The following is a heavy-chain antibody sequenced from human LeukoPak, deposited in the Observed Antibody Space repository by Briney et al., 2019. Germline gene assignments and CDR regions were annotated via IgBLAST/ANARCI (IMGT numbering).Heavy chain of an antibody. CDR2: IYYSGST. CDR3: ARDGGGWSPGWNWFDP. J-gene: IGHJ5*02. Sequence: SETLSLTCTVSGGSISSYYWSWIRQPPGKGLEWIGYIYYSGSTNYNPSLKSRVTISVDTSKNQFSLKLSSVTAADTAVYYCARDGGGWSPGWNWFDPWGQGTLVTVSS. V-gene: IGHV4-59*01. D-gene: IGHD2-21*01. CDR1: GGSISSYY.